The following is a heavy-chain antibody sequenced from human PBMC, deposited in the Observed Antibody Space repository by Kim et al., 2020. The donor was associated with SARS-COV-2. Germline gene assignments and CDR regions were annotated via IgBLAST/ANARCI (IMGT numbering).Heavy chain of an antibody. D-gene: IGHD5-12*01. CDR2: ISGSGEDT. Sequence: GGSLRLSCAASGFTFSNYAMSWVRQAPGKGLEWGSGISGSGEDTIYADSVKGRLTISRDNSKHTMHLQMNSLRGEDTAVYYCAKDGERGYDSLNWVAPWGQGTLVTVSS. J-gene: IGHJ5*02. V-gene: IGHV3-23*01. CDR1: GFTFSNYA. CDR3: AKDGERGYDSLNWVAP.